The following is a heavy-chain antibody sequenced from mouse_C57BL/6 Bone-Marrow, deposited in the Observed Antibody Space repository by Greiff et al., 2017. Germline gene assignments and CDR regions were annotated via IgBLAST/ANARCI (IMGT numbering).Heavy chain of an antibody. Sequence: VKLQESGSELRSPGSSVKLSCKDFDSEVFPIAYMSWVRQKPGHGFEWIGGILPSIGRTIYGAKFEDKATLDADTLSNTAYLELNSLTSDDSAIYYFAKTPVYDGYYGFAYWGQGTLVTVSA. D-gene: IGHD2-3*01. V-gene: IGHV15-2*01. CDR1: DSEVFPIAY. CDR3: AKTPVYDGYYGFAY. J-gene: IGHJ3*01. CDR2: ILPSIGRT.